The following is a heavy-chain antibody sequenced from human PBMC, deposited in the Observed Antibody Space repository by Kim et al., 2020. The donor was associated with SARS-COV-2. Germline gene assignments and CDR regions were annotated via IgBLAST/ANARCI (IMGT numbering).Heavy chain of an antibody. D-gene: IGHD6-13*01. CDR1: GGTFSSYA. J-gene: IGHJ3*02. CDR2: IIPIFGTA. Sequence: SVKVSCKASGGTFSSYAISWVRQAPGQGLEWMGGIIPIFGTANYAQKFQGRVTITADESTSTAYMELSSLRSEDTAVYYCARESYSTSAAHAFDIWGQGTMVTVSS. CDR3: ARESYSTSAAHAFDI. V-gene: IGHV1-69*13.